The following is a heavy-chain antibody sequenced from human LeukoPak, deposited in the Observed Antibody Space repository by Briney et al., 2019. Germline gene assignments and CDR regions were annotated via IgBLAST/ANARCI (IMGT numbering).Heavy chain of an antibody. CDR1: GYSFTSYW. J-gene: IGHJ6*03. CDR2: IYPCDSDT. CDR3: ARHAGYCSSTSCSPWENYYYYYYMDG. Sequence: GESLKISCKGSGYSFTSYWIGWGRQMPGKGLEGMGIIYPCDSDTRYSPSFQGKVTISADKSISTAYLQWSSMKASDTAMYYCARHAGYCSSTSCSPWENYYYYYYMDGWGKGTTVTISS. V-gene: IGHV5-51*01. D-gene: IGHD2-2*01.